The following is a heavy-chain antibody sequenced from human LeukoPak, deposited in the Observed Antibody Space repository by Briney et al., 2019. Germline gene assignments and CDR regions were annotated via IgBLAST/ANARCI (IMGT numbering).Heavy chain of an antibody. CDR1: GFTFSNYV. J-gene: IGHJ3*02. CDR2: ISGSGGSA. D-gene: IGHD6-13*01. CDR3: VKVEDSSSWYRAFDI. Sequence: GGSLRLSCAASGFTFSNYVMHWVRQAPGKGLEWVSGISGSGGSAYYADSVKGRFTISRDNSKNMVYLQMNSLRAEDTAVYCCVKVEDSSSWYRAFDIWGQGTMVTVSS. V-gene: IGHV3-23*01.